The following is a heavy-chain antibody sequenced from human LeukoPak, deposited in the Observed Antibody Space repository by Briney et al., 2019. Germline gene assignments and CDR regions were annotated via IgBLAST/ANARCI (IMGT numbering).Heavy chain of an antibody. CDR2: ISGSGGST. D-gene: IGHD3-22*01. CDR1: GFTFNRYW. J-gene: IGHJ4*02. V-gene: IGHV3-23*01. CDR3: AKASAMIVVVSKHFDY. Sequence: GGSLRLSCAASGFTFNRYWMSWVRQAPGKGLEWVSAISGSGGSTYYADSVKGRFTISRDNSKNTLYLQMNSLRAEDTAVYYCAKASAMIVVVSKHFDYWGQGTLVTVSS.